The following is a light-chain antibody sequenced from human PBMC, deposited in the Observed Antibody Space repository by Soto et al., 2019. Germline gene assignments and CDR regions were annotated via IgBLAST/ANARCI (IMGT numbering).Light chain of an antibody. CDR2: DAS. CDR3: QQYESSSWT. Sequence: DIVLTQSPGTLSLSPGERATLSCRASQSLSGRSLAWYQQRPGQAPSVLIYDASGRPSGITDKFSGSGSGTDFTLTISRLEAEDFAVYYCQQYESSSWTFGQGTRVEMK. CDR1: QSLSGRS. V-gene: IGKV3-20*01. J-gene: IGKJ1*01.